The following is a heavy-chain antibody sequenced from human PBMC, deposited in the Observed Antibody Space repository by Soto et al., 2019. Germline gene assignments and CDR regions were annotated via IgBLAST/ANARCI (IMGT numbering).Heavy chain of an antibody. J-gene: IGHJ4*02. CDR3: ARDNYGDTYYFDY. CDR2: IIPIFGTA. V-gene: IGHV1-69*13. CDR1: GGTFSSYA. Sequence: SVKVSCKASGGTFSSYAISWVRQAPGQGLEWMGGIIPIFGTANYAQKFQGRVTITADESTSTAYMELSSLRSEDTAVYYCARDNYGDTYYFDYWGQGTLVTVSS. D-gene: IGHD4-17*01.